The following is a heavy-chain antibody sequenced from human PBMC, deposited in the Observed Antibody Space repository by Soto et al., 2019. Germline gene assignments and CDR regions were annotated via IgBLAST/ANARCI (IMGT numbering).Heavy chain of an antibody. V-gene: IGHV4-4*02. CDR2: IYHSGST. J-gene: IGHJ4*02. Sequence: QVQLQESGPGLVKPSGTLSLSCAVSGGSIISSHWWTWVRQPPGKGLEWIGEIYHSGSTNYNPSLKSRVTKPVNTSRNQFPPTLSSVTAADTAVFYCASSGGGEDYWGQGILVTVSS. D-gene: IGHD3-16*01. CDR1: GGSIISSHW. CDR3: ASSGGGEDY.